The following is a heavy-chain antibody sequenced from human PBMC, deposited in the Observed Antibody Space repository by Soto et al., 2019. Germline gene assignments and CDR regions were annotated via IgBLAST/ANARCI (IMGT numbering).Heavy chain of an antibody. CDR2: INHSGST. V-gene: IGHV4-34*01. J-gene: IGHJ5*02. CDR1: GGSFSGYY. D-gene: IGHD6-13*01. Sequence: PSETLSLTCAVYGGSFSGYYWSLIRQPPGKGLEWIGEINHSGSTNYNPSLKSRVTISVDTSKNQFSLKLSSVTAADTAVYYCARGRYSSSRRWFDPWGQGNLVAVSS. CDR3: ARGRYSSSRRWFDP.